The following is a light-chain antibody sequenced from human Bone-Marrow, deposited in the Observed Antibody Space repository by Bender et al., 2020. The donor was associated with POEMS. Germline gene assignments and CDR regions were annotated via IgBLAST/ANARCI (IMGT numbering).Light chain of an antibody. J-gene: IGLJ1*01. CDR3: SSSAGSGYL. CDR1: TSDVGNFES. V-gene: IGLV2-14*01. Sequence: QSALTQPASVSGSPGQSVTISCTGPTSDVGNFESVSWYQQHPDKAPKLMIYEVTNRPSGISNRFSASKSGTTASLTVSGLQAEDEAEYYCSSSAGSGYLFGTGTKVTVL. CDR2: EVT.